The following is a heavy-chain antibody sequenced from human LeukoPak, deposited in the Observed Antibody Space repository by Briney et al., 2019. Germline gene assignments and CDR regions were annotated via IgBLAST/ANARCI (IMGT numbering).Heavy chain of an antibody. D-gene: IGHD4-11*01. Sequence: SETLSLTCAVYGGSFSGYYWSWIRQPPGKGLEWIGEINHSGSTNYNPSLKSRVTISVDTSKNQFSLKLSSVTAADTAEYYCARGEDYSNYGWMYYFDYWGQGTLVTVSS. CDR3: ARGEDYSNYGWMYYFDY. CDR1: GGSFSGYY. J-gene: IGHJ4*02. V-gene: IGHV4-34*01. CDR2: INHSGST.